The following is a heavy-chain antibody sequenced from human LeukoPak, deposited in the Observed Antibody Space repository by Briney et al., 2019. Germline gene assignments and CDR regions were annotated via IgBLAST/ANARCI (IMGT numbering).Heavy chain of an antibody. Sequence: ASVKVSCKASGGTFSSYAISWVRQAPGQGLEWMGGINPNSGGTNYAQKFQGRVTMTRDTSISTAYMELSRLRSDDTAVYYCAREESMVRGVIYYYYYGMDVWGQGTTVTVSS. J-gene: IGHJ6*02. CDR3: AREESMVRGVIYYYYYGMDV. D-gene: IGHD3-10*01. CDR1: GGTFSSYA. V-gene: IGHV1-2*02. CDR2: INPNSGGT.